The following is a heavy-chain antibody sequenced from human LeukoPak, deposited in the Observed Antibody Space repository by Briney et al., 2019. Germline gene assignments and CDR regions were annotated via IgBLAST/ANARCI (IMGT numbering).Heavy chain of an antibody. J-gene: IGHJ4*02. CDR1: GFTFSTYN. CDR3: ARATNYGSGLTRNFDY. CDR2: INGGGGSI. Sequence: GGSLRLSCAASGFTFSTYNMNWVRQAPGKGLEWVSYINGGGGSIYYADSVKGRFTISRDNAKNSLYLQMNSLRDEDTAVYYCARATNYGSGLTRNFDYWGQGTLVTVSS. D-gene: IGHD3-10*01. V-gene: IGHV3-48*02.